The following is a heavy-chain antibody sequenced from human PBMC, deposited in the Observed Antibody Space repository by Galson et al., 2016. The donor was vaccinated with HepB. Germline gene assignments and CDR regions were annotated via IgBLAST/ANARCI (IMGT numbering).Heavy chain of an antibody. CDR3: ARGEGGLLWFGELSDY. Sequence: SVKVSCKASGGSFNSYAISWVRQAPGQGLEWMGGVIPIFGTAKYTQKFQGRLTVTADGSTRTVYMELSNLTSGDTAVYYWARGEGGLLWFGELSDYWGQGTLVTVSS. CDR1: GGSFNSYA. CDR2: VIPIFGTA. D-gene: IGHD3-10*01. V-gene: IGHV1-69*13. J-gene: IGHJ4*02.